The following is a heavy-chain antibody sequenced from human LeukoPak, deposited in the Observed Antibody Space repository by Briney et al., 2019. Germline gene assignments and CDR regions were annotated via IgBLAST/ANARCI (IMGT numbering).Heavy chain of an antibody. CDR3: ARGRRDGYRLYYMDV. Sequence: SETLSLTCTVSDYSISSGYGYYWGWIRQPPGKGLEWIGNIYHSGITYYNHFNSSLKSRVTISIDTSKNQFSLKLRSVTATDTAVYFCARGRRDGYRLYYMDVWGKGTTVTISS. J-gene: IGHJ6*03. D-gene: IGHD5-24*01. CDR2: IYHSGIT. V-gene: IGHV4-38-2*02. CDR1: DYSISSGYGYY.